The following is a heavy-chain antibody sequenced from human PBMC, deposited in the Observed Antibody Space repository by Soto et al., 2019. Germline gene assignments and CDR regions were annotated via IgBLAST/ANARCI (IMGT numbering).Heavy chain of an antibody. CDR3: AGGMCFGGSCYLDV. CDR1: GGTFSTYT. D-gene: IGHD2-15*01. J-gene: IGHJ4*02. Sequence: QVPLVQSGAEVKKPGSSVKVSCKASGGTFSTYTLYWVRQAPGQGLEWMGGISPGIAIRDYAQKFQGRVTITADESTSTVYMQLSTLISEDTALYYCAGGMCFGGSCYLDVWGQGTLVTVSS. V-gene: IGHV1-69*12. CDR2: ISPGIAIR.